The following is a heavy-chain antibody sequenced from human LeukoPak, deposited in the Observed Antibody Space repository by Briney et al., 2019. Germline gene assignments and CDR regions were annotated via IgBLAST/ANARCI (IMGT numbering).Heavy chain of an antibody. CDR2: INPNSGGT. V-gene: IGHV1-2*04. D-gene: IGHD4-17*01. CDR1: GYTFTGYY. CDR3: ARDQDGYDDYSDAFDI. J-gene: IGHJ3*02. Sequence: ASVKVSCKASGYTFTGYYMHWVRQAPGQGLEWMGWINPNSGGTNYAQKFQGWVTMTRDTSISTAYMELSRLRSDDTAVYYCARDQDGYDDYSDAFDIWGQGTMVTVSS.